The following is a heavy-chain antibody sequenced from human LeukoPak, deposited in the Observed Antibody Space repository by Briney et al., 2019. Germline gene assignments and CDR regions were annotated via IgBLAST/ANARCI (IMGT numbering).Heavy chain of an antibody. D-gene: IGHD3-22*01. CDR3: ARGSYDSSGHYYPIDY. CDR2: ISSSSSYI. J-gene: IGHJ4*02. Sequence: GGSLRLSCAASGFTFSSYSMNWVRQAPGKGLEWVSSISSSSSYIYYADSVKGRFTISRDNAKNSLYLQMNSLRAEDTAVYYCARGSYDSSGHYYPIDYWGQGTLVTVSS. V-gene: IGHV3-21*01. CDR1: GFTFSSYS.